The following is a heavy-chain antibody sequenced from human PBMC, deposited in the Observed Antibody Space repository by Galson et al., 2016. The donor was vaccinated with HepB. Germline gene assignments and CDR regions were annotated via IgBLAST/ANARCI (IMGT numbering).Heavy chain of an antibody. V-gene: IGHV3-33*08. J-gene: IGHJ4*02. Sequence: SVRRSSSASGLTCCSFGVHVVRQAQSTGLNGVAVICPRGRHKKYADSVKGRFAISRDHYKNTLYLQMNSLRAEDTAIYYCSVELLQDFDFWGQGTLVTVSS. CDR3: SVELLQDFDF. D-gene: IGHD5-24*01. CDR1: GLTCCSFG. CDR2: ICPRGRHK.